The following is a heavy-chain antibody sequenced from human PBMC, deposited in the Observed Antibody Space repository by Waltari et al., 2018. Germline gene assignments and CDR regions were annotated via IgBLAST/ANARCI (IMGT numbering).Heavy chain of an antibody. CDR2: VYYGGST. D-gene: IGHD4-4*01. CDR3: ARGWYSNYYFDY. V-gene: IGHV4-59*01. CDR1: SGSISGYY. J-gene: IGHJ4*02. Sequence: QVQLQESGPGLVKPSETLSLTCTVSSGSISGYYWTWIRQPPKKELEWIGYVYYGGSTNYNPSLKSRVTMSTDTTKNQFSLKLNSVTAADTARYYCARGWYSNYYFDYWGQGILVTVSS.